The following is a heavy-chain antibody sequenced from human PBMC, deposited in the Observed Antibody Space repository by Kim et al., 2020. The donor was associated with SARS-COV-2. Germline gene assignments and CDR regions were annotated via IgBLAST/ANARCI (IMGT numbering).Heavy chain of an antibody. J-gene: IGHJ5*02. CDR3: ARDIRPGDNWFDP. Sequence: SETLSLTCTVSGGSITSYYWSWIRQPPGKGLEWIGYIYYSVTTNYNPSLKSRVTISVDTSKNQFSLKVSSVTAADTAVYYCARDIRPGDNWFDPWGQGNLVSVSS. CDR2: IYYSVTT. V-gene: IGHV4-59*01. D-gene: IGHD7-27*01. CDR1: GGSITSYY.